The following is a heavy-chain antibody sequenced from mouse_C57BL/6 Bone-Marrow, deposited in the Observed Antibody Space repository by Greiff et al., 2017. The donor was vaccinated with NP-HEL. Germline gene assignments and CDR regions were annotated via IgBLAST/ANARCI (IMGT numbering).Heavy chain of an antibody. CDR1: GYAFTSYL. CDR3: ARGITTVVSYYFDY. D-gene: IGHD1-1*01. CDR2: INPGSGGT. Sequence: QVQLQQSGAELVRPGTSVKVSCKASGYAFTSYLIEWVKQRPGQGLEWIGVINPGSGGTNYNEKFKGKATLTADKSSSTAYMQLSSLTSEDSAVYFCARGITTVVSYYFDYWGQGTTLTVSS. J-gene: IGHJ2*01. V-gene: IGHV1-54*01.